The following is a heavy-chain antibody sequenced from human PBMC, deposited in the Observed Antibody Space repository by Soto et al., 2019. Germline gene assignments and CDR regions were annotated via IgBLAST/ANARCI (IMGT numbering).Heavy chain of an antibody. Sequence: SQTLSLTCAISGDSVSSNSAAWNWIRQSPSRGLEWLGRTYYRSKWYNDYAVSVKSRITINPDTSKNQFSLQLNSVTPEDTAVYYCARGDSSRWYDYYYYGMDVWGQGTTVTVPS. CDR2: TYYRSKWYN. V-gene: IGHV6-1*01. D-gene: IGHD6-19*01. CDR3: ARGDSSRWYDYYYYGMDV. CDR1: GDSVSSNSAA. J-gene: IGHJ6*02.